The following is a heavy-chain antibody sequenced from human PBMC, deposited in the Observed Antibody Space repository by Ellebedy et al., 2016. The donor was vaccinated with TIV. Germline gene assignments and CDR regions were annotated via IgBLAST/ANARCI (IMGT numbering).Heavy chain of an antibody. D-gene: IGHD5-24*01. Sequence: MPSETLSLTCTVSGGSISGSSYYWGWIRQHPGKGLEWLGYIYYTGSTYYNPSLKSRLIISVDTSKNQFSLKLTSVTAADTAVYYCARGRWLQPYFDYWGQGTPVTVSS. CDR3: ARGRWLQPYFDY. J-gene: IGHJ4*02. CDR2: IYYTGST. CDR1: GGSISGSSYY. V-gene: IGHV4-31*03.